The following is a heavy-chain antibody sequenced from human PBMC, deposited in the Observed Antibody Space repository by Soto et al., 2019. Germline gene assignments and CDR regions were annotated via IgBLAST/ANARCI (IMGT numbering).Heavy chain of an antibody. D-gene: IGHD3-3*01. CDR2: IYPGDSDT. CDR1: GYSFTSYW. J-gene: IGHJ6*02. CDR3: ARTRGISGLELLVPHSYYGMDV. Sequence: GESLKISCKGYGYSFTSYWIGWVRQMPGKGLEWMGIIYPGDSDTRYSPSFQGQVTISADKSISTAYLQWSSLKASDTAMYYCARTRGISGLELLVPHSYYGMDVWGQGTTVTVS. V-gene: IGHV5-51*01.